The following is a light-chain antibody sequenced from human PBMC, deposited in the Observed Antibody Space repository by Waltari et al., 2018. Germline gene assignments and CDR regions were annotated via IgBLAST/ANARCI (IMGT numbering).Light chain of an antibody. CDR2: STS. CDR1: TGAVTRGYY. J-gene: IGLJ1*01. Sequence: QTVVTQEPSLTVSPGGTATLTCASSTGAVTRGYYPNWFQQKPGQAPRALIYSTSNKYSWTPARFSGSLLGGKAALTLSGVQPEDEAEYYCLLYYGGAYVFGTGTKVTVL. V-gene: IGLV7-43*01. CDR3: LLYYGGAYV.